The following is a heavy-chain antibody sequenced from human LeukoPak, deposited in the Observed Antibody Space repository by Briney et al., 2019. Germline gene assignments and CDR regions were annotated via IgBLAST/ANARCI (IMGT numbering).Heavy chain of an antibody. Sequence: GGSLRLSGATSGFTFSSYWMSWVRQAPGKGLEWVANIKEDESAKYYVDSVTGRFTISRDNAKNSLYLQMNGLRAEDTAVYYCARVSWSGSYFDYWGQGTLVTVSS. D-gene: IGHD1-26*01. J-gene: IGHJ4*02. CDR1: GFTFSSYW. CDR3: ARVSWSGSYFDY. CDR2: IKEDESAK. V-gene: IGHV3-7*01.